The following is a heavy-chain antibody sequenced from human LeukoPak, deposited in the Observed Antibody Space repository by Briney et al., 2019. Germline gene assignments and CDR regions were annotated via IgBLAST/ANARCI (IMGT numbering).Heavy chain of an antibody. V-gene: IGHV4-30-2*01. CDR2: IYHSGGT. D-gene: IGHD3-22*01. CDR3: ARVNQEDYYDSSGYYSPFDF. Sequence: SETLSLTCSVSGGSINSDNYHWSWIRQPAGKGLEWIGYIYHSGGTYYNPSLKSRVTISVDRSKNQFSLKLSSVTAADTAVYYCARVNQEDYYDSSGYYSPFDFWGQGTLVTVSS. J-gene: IGHJ4*02. CDR1: GGSINSDNYH.